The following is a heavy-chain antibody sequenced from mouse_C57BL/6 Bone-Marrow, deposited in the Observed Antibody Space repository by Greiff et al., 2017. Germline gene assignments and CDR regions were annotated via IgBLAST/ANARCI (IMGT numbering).Heavy chain of an antibody. CDR2: INPYNGGT. CDR3: ARGWLLRNYAMDY. Sequence: EVQLQQSGPVLVKPGASVKMSCKASGYTFTDYYMNWVKQSHGKSLEWIGVINPYNGGTSYNQKFKGKATLTVDKSSSTAYMELNSLTSEDSAVYYCARGWLLRNYAMDYWGQGTSVTVSS. J-gene: IGHJ4*01. V-gene: IGHV1-19*01. D-gene: IGHD2-3*01. CDR1: GYTFTDYY.